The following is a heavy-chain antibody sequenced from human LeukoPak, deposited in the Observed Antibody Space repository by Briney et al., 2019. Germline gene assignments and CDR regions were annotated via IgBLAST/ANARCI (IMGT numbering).Heavy chain of an antibody. V-gene: IGHV3-23*01. D-gene: IGHD3-22*01. CDR3: AKDLGYYYDSSGYYYFDY. J-gene: IGHJ4*02. CDR2: ISASGGST. Sequence: GGSLRLSCAASGFTFSNYWMTWVRQAPGKGLEWVATISASGGSTYYADSVKGRFTISRDNSKNMLYLQMNSLRAEDTAVYYCAKDLGYYYDSSGYYYFDYWGQGALVTVSS. CDR1: GFTFSNYW.